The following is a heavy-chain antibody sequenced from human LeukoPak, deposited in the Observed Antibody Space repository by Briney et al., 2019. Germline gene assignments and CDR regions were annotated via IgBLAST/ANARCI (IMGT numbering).Heavy chain of an antibody. CDR3: ASSREAFWIGDFDH. J-gene: IGHJ4*02. CDR2: LTDSGGNT. V-gene: IGHV3-23*01. D-gene: IGHD3-3*01. Sequence: GGSLRLSCAASGFAFSIYGMSWVRQAPGRGLEWVSALTDSGGNTYSADSVEGRFTISRDNSKNTLYLQMNSLRAEDTAIYYCASSREAFWIGDFDHWGQGTLVTVSS. CDR1: GFAFSIYG.